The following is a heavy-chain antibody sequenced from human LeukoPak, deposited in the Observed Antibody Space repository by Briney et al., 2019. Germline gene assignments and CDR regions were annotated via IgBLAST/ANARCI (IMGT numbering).Heavy chain of an antibody. CDR1: GGSISSYY. Sequence: SETLSLTCTVSGGSISSYYWSWIRQPPGRGLGWIGYIYYSGSTDYNPSLKSRVTISVDTSKNQLSLELSSVTAADTAVYYCASSYYYYMDVWGKGTTVTVSS. J-gene: IGHJ6*03. CDR3: ASSYYYYMDV. V-gene: IGHV4-59*01. CDR2: IYYSGST.